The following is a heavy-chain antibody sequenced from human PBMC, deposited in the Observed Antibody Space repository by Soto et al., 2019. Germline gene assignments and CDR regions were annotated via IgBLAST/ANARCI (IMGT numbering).Heavy chain of an antibody. CDR2: IYPGDSDT. CDR1: GYKFTSYW. D-gene: IGHD6-13*01. Sequence: PGESLKISCKGSGYKFTSYWIGWVRQIPGKGLEWMGIIYPGDSDTKYSPSFQGQVTISADKSISTAYLQWSSLKASDTAMYYCARRQYRSRWYYFDYWGQGTLVTVSS. J-gene: IGHJ4*02. V-gene: IGHV5-51*01. CDR3: ARRQYRSRWYYFDY.